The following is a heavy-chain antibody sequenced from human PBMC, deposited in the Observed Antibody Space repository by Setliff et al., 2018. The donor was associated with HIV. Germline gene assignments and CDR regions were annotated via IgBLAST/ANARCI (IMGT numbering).Heavy chain of an antibody. J-gene: IGHJ1*01. D-gene: IGHD6-13*01. CDR1: GGTFTRNC. Sequence: ASVKVSCKVSGGTFTRNCISWVRQAPGQGLEWMGGILPFFDTANYAQKFQGRVTITADESTSTVHMELSSLTSEDTAMYYCATDPGYSSTWYSESFQHWGQGTVVTVSS. CDR2: ILPFFDTA. CDR3: ATDPGYSSTWYSESFQH. V-gene: IGHV1-69*13.